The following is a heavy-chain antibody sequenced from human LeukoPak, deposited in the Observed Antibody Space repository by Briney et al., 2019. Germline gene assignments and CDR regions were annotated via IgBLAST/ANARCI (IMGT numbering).Heavy chain of an antibody. CDR1: GYTFTSYY. J-gene: IGHJ3*02. V-gene: IGHV1-46*01. CDR3: AREKLSQYDSSSYYIQDAFDI. CDR2: INPSGGST. Sequence: GASVKVSCKASGYTFTSYYMHWVRQAPGQGLEWMGIINPSGGSTSYAQKFQGRVTMTRDMSTSTVYMELSSLRSEDTAVYYCAREKLSQYDSSSYYIQDAFDIWGQGTMVTVSS. D-gene: IGHD3-22*01.